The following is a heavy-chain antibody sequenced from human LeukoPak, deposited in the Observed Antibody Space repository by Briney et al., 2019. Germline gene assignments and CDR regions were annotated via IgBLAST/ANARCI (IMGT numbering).Heavy chain of an antibody. Sequence: SETLSLTCAVYGGSFSGYYWSWIRQPPGKGLEWIGEINHSGSTNYNPSLKSRVTISVDTSKNQLSLKLSSVTAADTAVYYCARWNNYFDYWGQGTLVTVSS. CDR3: ARWNNYFDY. V-gene: IGHV4-34*01. D-gene: IGHD1-1*01. CDR2: INHSGST. J-gene: IGHJ4*02. CDR1: GGSFSGYY.